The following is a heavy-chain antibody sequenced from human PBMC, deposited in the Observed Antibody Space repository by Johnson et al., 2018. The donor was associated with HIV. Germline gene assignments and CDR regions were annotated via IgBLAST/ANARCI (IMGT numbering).Heavy chain of an antibody. CDR2: TSYDGSNK. V-gene: IGHV3-30-3*01. D-gene: IGHD3-10*01. CDR1: GLTVSGNY. CDR3: TTDLIRRYYGSGLRDAFDI. Sequence: VQLVESGGGLVQPGGSLRLSCAASGLTVSGNYMNWVRQAPGKGLEWVAVTSYDGSNKYYADSVKGRFTISRDDSENTAYLQMNSLKSEDTAVYYCTTDLIRRYYGSGLRDAFDIWGQGTMVTVSS. J-gene: IGHJ3*02.